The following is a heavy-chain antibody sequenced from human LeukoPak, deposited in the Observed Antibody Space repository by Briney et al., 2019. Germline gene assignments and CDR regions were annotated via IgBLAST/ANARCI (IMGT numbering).Heavy chain of an antibody. V-gene: IGHV1-2*02. CDR2: INPNSGGT. D-gene: IGHD5-18*01. CDR3: ARTWIQVWCPDFDY. Sequence: GASVKVSCKASGYTFTDYYMHWVRQAPGQGLEWMGWINPNSGGTNYAQKFQGRVTMNRDTSISTAYMELSGLSSDDTAVYYCARTWIQVWCPDFDYWGQGALVTVSS. J-gene: IGHJ4*02. CDR1: GYTFTDYY.